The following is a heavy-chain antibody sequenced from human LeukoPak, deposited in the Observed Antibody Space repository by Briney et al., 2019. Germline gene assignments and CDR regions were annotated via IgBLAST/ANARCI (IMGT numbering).Heavy chain of an antibody. D-gene: IGHD3-3*01. CDR1: GFTFSSYG. J-gene: IGHJ4*02. V-gene: IGHV3-23*01. Sequence: PGGSLRLSCAASGFTFSSYGMSWVRQAPGKGLEWVSAISDSGGSTHYAEFVKGRFTISRDNSKNTLYLQMNSLRAEDTAVYYCAKDEWNFWGQGTLVTVSS. CDR3: AKDEWNF. CDR2: ISDSGGST.